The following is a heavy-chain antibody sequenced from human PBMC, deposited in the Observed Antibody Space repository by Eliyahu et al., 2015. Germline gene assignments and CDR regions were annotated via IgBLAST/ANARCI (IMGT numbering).Heavy chain of an antibody. CDR1: LDSFNNPSXY. CDR3: VRVKDGNFGPYFDD. CDR2: IYFSGTT. J-gene: IGHJ4*02. Sequence: QLQLQESGPGLVKPSXTLSLTCTVSLDSFNNPSXYWGWVRQPPGKRLEWIATIYFSGTTYYNPSLIGRVTISIDTSKRQFSLSLTSVTAPDTAVYYCVRVKDGNFGPYFDDWGRGRLVTVSS. D-gene: IGHD1-7*01. V-gene: IGHV4-39*01.